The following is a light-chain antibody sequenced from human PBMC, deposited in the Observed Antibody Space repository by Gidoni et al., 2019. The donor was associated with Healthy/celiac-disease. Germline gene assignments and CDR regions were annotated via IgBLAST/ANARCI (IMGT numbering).Light chain of an antibody. Sequence: EIVLTQSPATLYLSPGERATLSSRASQRVSSYLAWYQQKPGQATRLLIYDASNRATGIPARFSSSGSRTDFTLTISSLEPEDFAVYYCQQRSNWITFGQGTKLEIK. J-gene: IGKJ2*01. V-gene: IGKV3-11*01. CDR2: DAS. CDR1: QRVSSY. CDR3: QQRSNWIT.